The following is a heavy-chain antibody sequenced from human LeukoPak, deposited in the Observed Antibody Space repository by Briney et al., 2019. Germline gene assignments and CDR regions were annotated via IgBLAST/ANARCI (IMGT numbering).Heavy chain of an antibody. CDR3: ARGGDIVLMVYAVPSSDFDY. Sequence: GASVTVSCTASGCTFTSYGISWVRQAPGQGLEWMGVINPSGGSTSYHQKFQGRVTMTRDTSTSTVYMELSRLRSEATAVYYCARGGDIVLMVYAVPSSDFDYWGQGTLVTVSS. D-gene: IGHD2-8*01. J-gene: IGHJ4*02. CDR2: INPSGGST. CDR1: GCTFTSYG. V-gene: IGHV1-46*01.